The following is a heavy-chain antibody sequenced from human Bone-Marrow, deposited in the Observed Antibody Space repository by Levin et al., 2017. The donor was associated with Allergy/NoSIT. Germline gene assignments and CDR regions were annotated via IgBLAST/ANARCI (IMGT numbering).Heavy chain of an antibody. CDR1: GYSFTAYY. J-gene: IGHJ6*03. D-gene: IGHD3-16*01. CDR3: ARDAGTFQYYYMDV. V-gene: IGHV1-2*06. Sequence: GASVKVSCKASGYSFTAYYMHWVRQAPGQGLEWMGRIIPNSGGANSAQKFQGRVTMTWDTSISTGYMELSSLRSDDTAVYYCARDAGTFQYYYMDVWGKGTTVTVSS. CDR2: IIPNSGGA.